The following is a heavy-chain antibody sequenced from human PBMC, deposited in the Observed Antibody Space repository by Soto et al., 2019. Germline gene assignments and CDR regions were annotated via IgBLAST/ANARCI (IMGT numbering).Heavy chain of an antibody. CDR1: SGSISSSNW. V-gene: IGHV4-4*02. CDR2: IYHSGST. Sequence: SETLSLTCAVSSGSISSSNWWSWVRQPPGKGLEWIGEIYHSGSTNYNPSLKSRVTISVDTSKNQFSLKLSSVTAADTAVYYCARGPWRGAPRYWGQGTLVTVSS. CDR3: ARGPWRGAPRY. D-gene: IGHD1-26*01. J-gene: IGHJ4*02.